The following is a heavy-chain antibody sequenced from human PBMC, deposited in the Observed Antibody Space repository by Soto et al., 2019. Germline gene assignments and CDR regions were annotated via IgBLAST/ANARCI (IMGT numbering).Heavy chain of an antibody. J-gene: IGHJ4*02. CDR2: IFYTGST. V-gene: IGHV4-59*08. Sequence: SETLSLTCTVSGGSISTYWSWIRQPPAKGLEWLGYIFYTGSTNYNPSLKSRVTISIDTSKNQFSLNLHSVTAADTAVYYCARHKGTITFCGGGYHSEFDYWGQGILVIVSS. CDR3: ARHKGTITFCGGGYHSEFDY. D-gene: IGHD5-12*01. CDR1: GGSISTY.